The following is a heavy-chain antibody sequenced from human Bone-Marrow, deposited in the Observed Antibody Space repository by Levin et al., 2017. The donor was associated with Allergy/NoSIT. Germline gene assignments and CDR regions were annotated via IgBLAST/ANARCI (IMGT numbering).Heavy chain of an antibody. CDR2: IWYDGSNK. J-gene: IGHJ4*02. CDR1: GFTFSSYG. D-gene: IGHD3-16*02. CDR3: ARDYRIRLLYYFDY. Sequence: SGGSLRLSCAASGFTFSSYGMHWVRQAPGKGLEWVAVIWYDGSNKYYADSVKGRFTISRDNSKNTLYLQMNSLRAEDTAVYYCARDYRIRLLYYFDYWGQGTLVTVSS. V-gene: IGHV3-33*01.